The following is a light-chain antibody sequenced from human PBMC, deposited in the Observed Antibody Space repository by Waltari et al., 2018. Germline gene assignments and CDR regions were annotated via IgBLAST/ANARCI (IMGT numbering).Light chain of an antibody. J-gene: IGLJ3*02. CDR1: SSDVGGYNS. Sequence: QSALTQPASVSGSPGQSITISCTGTSSDVGGYNSVSWYQQHPGKAPKLMIYDVTKPPSGVSGRFSGSKSGNTASLTISGLQAEDEADYYCNSYTSSSTLWVFGGGTKLTVL. V-gene: IGLV2-14*01. CDR2: DVT. CDR3: NSYTSSSTLWV.